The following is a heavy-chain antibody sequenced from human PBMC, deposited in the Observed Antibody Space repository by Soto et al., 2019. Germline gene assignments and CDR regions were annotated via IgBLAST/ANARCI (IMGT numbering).Heavy chain of an antibody. J-gene: IGHJ6*02. Sequence: QVQLVQSGAEVKKPGSSVKVSCKASGGTFSSYAISWVRQAPGQGLEWMGGIIPIFGTANYAQKFQGRVTITAEESTSTAYLELSSLRSEETAVYYCARSKVAGTTYYYYYGMHVWGQGTTVTVSS. V-gene: IGHV1-69*01. D-gene: IGHD6-19*01. CDR3: ARSKVAGTTYYYYYGMHV. CDR2: IIPIFGTA. CDR1: GGTFSSYA.